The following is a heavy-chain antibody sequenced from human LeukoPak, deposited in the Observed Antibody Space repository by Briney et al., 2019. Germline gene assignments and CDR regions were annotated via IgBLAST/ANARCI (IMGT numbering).Heavy chain of an antibody. CDR1: GFTFTRYF. V-gene: IGHV1-46*01. D-gene: IGHD2-15*01. J-gene: IGHJ6*02. Sequence: ASVKVSCKASGFTFTRYFIHWVRQAPGQGLEWMGIINPSDGSTNYAQKFQGRVTMTRDMSTGTVYMELSSLRSEDTAVYYCAREYCSGGSCYSRSLFGYYYGMDVWGQGTTVTVSS. CDR2: INPSDGST. CDR3: AREYCSGGSCYSRSLFGYYYGMDV.